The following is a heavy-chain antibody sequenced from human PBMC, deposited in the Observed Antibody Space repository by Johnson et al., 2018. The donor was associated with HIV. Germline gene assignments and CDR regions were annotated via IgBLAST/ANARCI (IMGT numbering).Heavy chain of an antibody. CDR2: ISASGGST. D-gene: IGHD1-26*01. CDR3: AKDKAVGATHYFAFDI. V-gene: IGHV3-23*04. Sequence: EQLVESGGGLVQPGGSLRLSCAASGFTFSSYDMHWVRQATGKGLEWVSTISASGGSTYYADSVKGRFTISRDNSKDTLYLQMNSLRAEDTAVYYCAKDKAVGATHYFAFDIWGQGTMVTVSS. J-gene: IGHJ3*02. CDR1: GFTFSSYD.